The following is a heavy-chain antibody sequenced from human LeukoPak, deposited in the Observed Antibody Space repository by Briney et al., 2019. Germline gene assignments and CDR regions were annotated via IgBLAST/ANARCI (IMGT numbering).Heavy chain of an antibody. Sequence: SETLSLTCNVSGGSISSYYWNWIRQPPGKGLEWIGYMHYSGSTNYNPSLKNRVTVSVDTSKNQFSLKLNSVTAADTAVYYCARGRPAAGQDFFDYWGQGTLVTVSS. CDR3: ARGRPAAGQDFFDY. D-gene: IGHD6-13*01. V-gene: IGHV4-59*01. J-gene: IGHJ4*02. CDR1: GGSISSYY. CDR2: MHYSGST.